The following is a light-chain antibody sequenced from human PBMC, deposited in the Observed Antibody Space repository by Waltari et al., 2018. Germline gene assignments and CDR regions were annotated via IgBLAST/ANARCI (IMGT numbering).Light chain of an antibody. CDR2: WAS. CDR1: QSVLYSSNNKND. V-gene: IGKV4-1*01. Sequence: DIVMTQSPDSLAVSLGERATINCKSSQSVLYSSNNKNDLAWYQQKPGQPPKLLIYWASTRESGVTDRFSGSGSGTDFTLTISSLQAEDVAVYYCQQYYSTPPAFGGGTKVGIK. CDR3: QQYYSTPPA. J-gene: IGKJ4*01.